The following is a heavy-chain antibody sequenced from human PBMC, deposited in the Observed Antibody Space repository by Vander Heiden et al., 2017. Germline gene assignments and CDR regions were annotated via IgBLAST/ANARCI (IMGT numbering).Heavy chain of an antibody. J-gene: IGHJ4*02. CDR1: GFHVSSYW. CDR3: ARDLGYGSGTVDDY. D-gene: IGHD3-10*01. CDR2: INSDGSST. Sequence: EVQLVESGGGLVQPGGSLRRSWAASGFHVSSYWMHRVRQATGKGLVWVSRINSDGSSTSYADSVKGRFTISRDNAKNTLFLQVNSLRAEDTAVYYCARDLGYGSGTVDDYWGQGTLVTVSS. V-gene: IGHV3-74*01.